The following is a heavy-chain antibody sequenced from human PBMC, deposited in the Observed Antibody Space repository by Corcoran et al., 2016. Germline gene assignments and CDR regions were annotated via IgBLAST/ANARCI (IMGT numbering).Heavy chain of an antibody. CDR2: IYHSGST. D-gene: IGHD2-21*02. CDR3: ARLHIVVVTAIGGYFDY. Sequence: QVQLQESGPGLVKPSETLSLTCTVSGYSISSGYYWGWIRQPPGKGLEWIGSIYHSGSTYYNPSLKSRVTISVDTSKNQFSLKLSSVTAADTAVYYCARLHIVVVTAIGGYFDYWGQGTLVTVSS. V-gene: IGHV4-38-2*02. J-gene: IGHJ4*02. CDR1: GYSISSGYY.